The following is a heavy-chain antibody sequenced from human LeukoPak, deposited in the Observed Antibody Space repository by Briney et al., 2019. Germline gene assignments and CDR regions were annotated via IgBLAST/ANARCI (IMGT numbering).Heavy chain of an antibody. CDR1: GGSFSGYY. D-gene: IGHD1-1*01. Sequence: PSETLSLTCAVYGGSFSGYYWSWIRQPPGKGLEWIGEINHSGSTNYNPSPKSRVTISVDTSKNQFSLKLSSVTAADTAVYYCARLGARRNWMSYYMDVWGKGTTVTVSS. CDR3: ARLGARRNWMSYYMDV. J-gene: IGHJ6*03. V-gene: IGHV4-34*01. CDR2: INHSGST.